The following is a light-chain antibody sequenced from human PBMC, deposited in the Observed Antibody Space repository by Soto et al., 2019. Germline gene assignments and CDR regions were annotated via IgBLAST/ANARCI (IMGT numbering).Light chain of an antibody. J-gene: IGKJ1*01. V-gene: IGKV3-20*01. CDR1: QSVSSSY. CDR3: QQYGSSPRT. CDR2: GAS. Sequence: EIGLTQSPGTLSLSPGERATLSCRASQSVSSSYLAWYQQKPGQAPRLLIYGASSRATGIPDRFSGSGSGTDFTLTISRLEPEDFAVYYCQQYGSSPRTFGQGTKVGIK.